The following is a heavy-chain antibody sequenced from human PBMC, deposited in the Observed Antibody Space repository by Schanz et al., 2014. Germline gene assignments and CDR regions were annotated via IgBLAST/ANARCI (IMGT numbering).Heavy chain of an antibody. CDR2: IWSDGSTK. J-gene: IGHJ4*02. V-gene: IGHV3-33*08. CDR1: GFTLSSYG. D-gene: IGHD6-13*01. Sequence: QVQLVESGGGVVQPGRSLRLSCAAYGFTLSSYGMHWVRQAPGKGPEWVAVIWSDGSTKYYADSVKGRFTISRDNSKNTLYLQKNSLRADDTAVYVCARAHGSNWCGKGLDYWGQGTQVTVSS. CDR3: ARAHGSNWCGKGLDY.